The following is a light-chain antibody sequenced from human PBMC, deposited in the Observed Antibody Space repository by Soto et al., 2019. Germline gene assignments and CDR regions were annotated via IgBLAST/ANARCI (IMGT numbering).Light chain of an antibody. J-gene: IGLJ1*01. CDR3: SSYAGSDNYV. CDR1: SSDVGGYNF. V-gene: IGLV2-8*01. Sequence: QSVPTQPPSASGSPGQSVTISCTGTSSDVGGYNFVSWYQQYPGKAPKLMIYEVSKRPSGVPDRFSGSKSGNTASLTVSGLQAEDEADYYCSSYAGSDNYVFGTGTKVTVL. CDR2: EVS.